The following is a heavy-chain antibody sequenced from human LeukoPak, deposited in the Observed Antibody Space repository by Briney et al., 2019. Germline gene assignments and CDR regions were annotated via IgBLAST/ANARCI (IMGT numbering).Heavy chain of an antibody. V-gene: IGHV1-69*13. CDR2: IIPIFGTA. CDR1: GGTFSSYA. CDR3: ARGIGGHNWFDP. Sequence: ASVKVSCKASGGTFSSYAISWVRQAPGQGLEWMGGIIPIFGTANYAQKFQGRVTITADESTSTAYMELSSLRSEDTAVYYCARGIGGHNWFDPWGQGTLVTGSS. J-gene: IGHJ5*02. D-gene: IGHD2-15*01.